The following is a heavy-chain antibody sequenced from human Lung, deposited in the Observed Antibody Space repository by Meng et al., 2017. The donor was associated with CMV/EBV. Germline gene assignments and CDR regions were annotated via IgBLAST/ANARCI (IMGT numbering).Heavy chain of an antibody. CDR2: IKEDGSGK. CDR3: ACGYCSDDRCYGAPDF. J-gene: IGHJ4*02. D-gene: IGHD2-15*01. Sequence: GGSLRLXXAASGYTFSSYCLNWCRQAPGRGLEWVASIKEDGSGKHYVASLKGRFTVSRDNAKNSLFLQMNNLSAEDTAVYQCACGYCSDDRCYGAPDFWGRGXLVTVSS. V-gene: IGHV3-7*01. CDR1: GYTFSSYC.